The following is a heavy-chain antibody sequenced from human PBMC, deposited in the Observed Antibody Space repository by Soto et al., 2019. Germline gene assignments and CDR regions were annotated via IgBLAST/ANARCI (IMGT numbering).Heavy chain of an antibody. CDR2: INHSGST. D-gene: IGHD3-22*01. CDR3: ARARNYYDSSGYYKAPNWFDP. J-gene: IGHJ5*02. V-gene: IGHV4-34*01. CDR1: GGSFSGYY. Sequence: QVQLQQWGAGLLKPSETLSLTCAVYGGSFSGYYWSWIRQPPGKGLEWIGEINHSGSTNYNPSLKSRVTIAVDTSKNQFSLKLSSVTAADTAVYYCARARNYYDSSGYYKAPNWFDPWGQGTLVTVSS.